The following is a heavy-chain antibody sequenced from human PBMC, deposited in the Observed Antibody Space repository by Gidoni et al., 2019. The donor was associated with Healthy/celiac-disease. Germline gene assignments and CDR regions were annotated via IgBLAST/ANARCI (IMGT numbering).Heavy chain of an antibody. V-gene: IGHV1-8*01. Sequence: QVQLVQSGAEVKKPGASVKVSCKASGYTFTSYDINWVRQATGQGLEWMGWMNPNSGNTGYAKKFQGRVTMTRNTSISTAYMELSSLRSEDTAVYYCARSPNYYGEYVSFDYWGQGTLVTVAS. CDR3: ARSPNYYGEYVSFDY. CDR2: MNPNSGNT. J-gene: IGHJ4*02. D-gene: IGHD4-17*01. CDR1: GYTFTSYD.